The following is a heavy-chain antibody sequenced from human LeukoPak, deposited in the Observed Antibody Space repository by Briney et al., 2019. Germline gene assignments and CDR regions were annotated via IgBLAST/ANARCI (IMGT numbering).Heavy chain of an antibody. J-gene: IGHJ4*02. CDR1: GGSISSGGYY. CDR3: ARTTGGRFIDY. CDR2: IYYSGST. D-gene: IGHD3-16*01. V-gene: IGHV4-31*03. Sequence: SQTLFLTCTVSGGSISSGGYYWSWIRQHPGKGLEWIGYIYYSGSTYYNPSLKSRVTISVDTSKNQFSLKLSSVTAADTAVYYCARTTGGRFIDYWGQGTLVTVSS.